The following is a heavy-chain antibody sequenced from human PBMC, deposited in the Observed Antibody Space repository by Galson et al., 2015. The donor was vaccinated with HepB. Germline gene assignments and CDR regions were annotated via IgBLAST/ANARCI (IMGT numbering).Heavy chain of an antibody. CDR1: GYSFTSYW. Sequence: QSGAEVKKPGESLRISCKGSGYSFTSYWISWVRQMPGKGLEWMGRIDPSDSYTNYSPSFQGHVTISADKSISTAYLQWSSLKASDTAMYYCARRGGYDPDYYYGMDVWGQGTTVTVSS. V-gene: IGHV5-10-1*01. CDR2: IDPSDSYT. J-gene: IGHJ6*02. D-gene: IGHD5-12*01. CDR3: ARRGGYDPDYYYGMDV.